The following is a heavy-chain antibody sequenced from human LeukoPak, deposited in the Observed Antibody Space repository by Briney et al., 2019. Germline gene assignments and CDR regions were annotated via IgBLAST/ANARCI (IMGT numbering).Heavy chain of an antibody. CDR3: ARGRRYSGYGGYYFDY. CDR2: ISSSGSTI. CDR1: GFTFSSYG. J-gene: IGHJ4*02. V-gene: IGHV3-48*04. D-gene: IGHD5-12*01. Sequence: GGSLRLSCAASGFTFSSYGMHWVRQAPGKGLEWVSYISSSGSTIYYADSVKGRFTISRDNAKNSLYLQMNSLRAEDTAVYYCARGRRYSGYGGYYFDYWGQGTLVTVSS.